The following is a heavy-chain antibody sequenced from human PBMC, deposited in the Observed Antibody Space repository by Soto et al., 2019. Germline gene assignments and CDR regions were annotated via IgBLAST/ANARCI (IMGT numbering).Heavy chain of an antibody. D-gene: IGHD2-8*01. Sequence: QVQLQESGPGLVKPSETLSLTCTVSGGSVRSDNYYWSWIRQPPGKGLEWIGYIYNSGSTKYNPPLESRVTIPGDTSDNQFSLNLISVTTADTAVYYCAALKRMVAGDYWGQGALVTVSS. J-gene: IGHJ4*02. CDR1: GGSVRSDNYY. CDR3: AALKRMVAGDY. CDR2: IYNSGST. V-gene: IGHV4-61*01.